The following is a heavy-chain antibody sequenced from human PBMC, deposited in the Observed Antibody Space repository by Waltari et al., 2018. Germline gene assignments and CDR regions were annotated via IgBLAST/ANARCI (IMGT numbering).Heavy chain of an antibody. CDR1: GPTFNSND. CDR3: AVMKENIAPFDY. Sequence: QVQLVQSGAEVKKLGASVKVSCKASGPTFNSNDFNWVRQATGQGLEWMGWMNPNSGNTGYAQKFQGRVTITRNTSISTAYMELSSLRSEDTAVYYCAVMKENIAPFDYWGQGTLVTVSS. D-gene: IGHD5-12*01. V-gene: IGHV1-8*03. J-gene: IGHJ4*02. CDR2: MNPNSGNT.